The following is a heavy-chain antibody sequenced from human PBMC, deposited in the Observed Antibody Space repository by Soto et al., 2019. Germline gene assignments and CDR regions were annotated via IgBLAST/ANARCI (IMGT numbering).Heavy chain of an antibody. CDR2: VSGSGGDT. V-gene: IGHV3-23*01. J-gene: IGHJ6*03. CDR1: GFTFSSYA. D-gene: IGHD2-15*01. CDR3: AKCDIVVPPAYYMDF. Sequence: EVQLLESGGGLVQPGGSLRLSCVASGFTFSSYAMSWVRQAPGKGLEWVSLVSGSGGDTYYADSVKGRFTISKDNFKNTVYLQMNSLGAEDTAIYYCAKCDIVVPPAYYMDFWGKGTTVIVS.